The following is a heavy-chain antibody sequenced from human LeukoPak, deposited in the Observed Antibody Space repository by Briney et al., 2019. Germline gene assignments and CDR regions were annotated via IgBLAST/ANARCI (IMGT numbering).Heavy chain of an antibody. CDR3: APPRGDSSGYYYVY. CDR1: GLTFSSYV. Sequence: SGRSLRLSRTASGLTFSSYVMSWVRQAPGKGPEWVSTISASGGSTQYADSVKGRFIISRDNSKNTLYLQMNSLRAEDTAVYYCAPPRGDSSGYYYVYWGQGTLVTVSS. CDR2: ISASGGST. D-gene: IGHD3-22*01. V-gene: IGHV3-23*01. J-gene: IGHJ4*02.